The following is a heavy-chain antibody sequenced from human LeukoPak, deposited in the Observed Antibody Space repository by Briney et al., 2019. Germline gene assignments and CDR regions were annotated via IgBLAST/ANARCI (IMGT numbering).Heavy chain of an antibody. V-gene: IGHV4-59*08. J-gene: IGHJ3*02. D-gene: IGHD7-27*01. Sequence: SETLSLTCTVSGGSISSYYWSWIRQPPGKGLEWIGYIYYSGSTNYNPSLKSRVTISVDTSKNQFSLKLSSVTAADTAVYYCARHQLGIFVAFDIWGQGTMVTVPS. CDR1: GGSISSYY. CDR3: ARHQLGIFVAFDI. CDR2: IYYSGST.